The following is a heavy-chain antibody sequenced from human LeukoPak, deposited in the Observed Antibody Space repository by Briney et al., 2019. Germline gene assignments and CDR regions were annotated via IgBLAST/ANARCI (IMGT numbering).Heavy chain of an antibody. Sequence: PSETLSLTCTVSGGSISSSSHYWGWIRQPPGKGLEWIGSMYYRGSTYHNPSLKSRVTISVDTSKNQFSLKLSSVTAADTAVYYCASGLRYFDLYYWGQGTLVTVSS. D-gene: IGHD3-9*01. V-gene: IGHV4-39*07. CDR3: ASGLRYFDLYY. J-gene: IGHJ4*02. CDR2: MYYRGST. CDR1: GGSISSSSHY.